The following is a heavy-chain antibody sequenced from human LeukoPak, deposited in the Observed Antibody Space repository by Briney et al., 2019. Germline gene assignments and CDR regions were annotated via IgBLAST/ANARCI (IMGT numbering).Heavy chain of an antibody. Sequence: GGSLRLSCAASGFTFSNYWMHWVRQAPGKGLVWVSGINWNGGSTGYADSVKGRFTISRDNAKNSLYLQMNSLRAEDTAVYYCAKGRGWEASYYYYYMDVWGKGTTVTISS. CDR3: AKGRGWEASYYYYYMDV. V-gene: IGHV3-20*04. D-gene: IGHD1-26*01. CDR2: INWNGGST. CDR1: GFTFSNYW. J-gene: IGHJ6*03.